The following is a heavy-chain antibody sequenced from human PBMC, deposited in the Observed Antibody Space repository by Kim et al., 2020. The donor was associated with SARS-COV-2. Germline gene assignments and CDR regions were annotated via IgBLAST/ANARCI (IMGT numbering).Heavy chain of an antibody. CDR3: ARDGAGGDYGSGSYQTSYYYYGMDV. J-gene: IGHJ6*02. CDR1: GFTFSSYG. V-gene: IGHV3-33*05. Sequence: GGSLRLSCAASGFTFSSYGMHWVRQAPGKGLEWVAVISYDGSNKYYADSVKGRLTISRDNSKNTLYLQMNSLRAEDTAVYYCARDGAGGDYGSGSYQTSYYYYGMDVWGQGTTVTVSS. CDR2: ISYDGSNK. D-gene: IGHD3-10*01.